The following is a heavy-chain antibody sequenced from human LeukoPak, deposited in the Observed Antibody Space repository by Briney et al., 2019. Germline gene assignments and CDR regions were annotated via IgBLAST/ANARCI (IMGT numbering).Heavy chain of an antibody. V-gene: IGHV3-30*02. D-gene: IGHD1-26*01. CDR1: GFTFSSYG. CDR2: IRYDGNEK. CDR3: AKYIRELGQKYSFDY. Sequence: PGGSLRLSCAASGFTFSSYGMHWVRQAPGKGLEWVAFIRYDGNEKYYGDSAKGRFTISRDKSKSTLFLQMNSLRPDDTALYYCAKYIRELGQKYSFDYWGQGTLVTVAS. J-gene: IGHJ4*02.